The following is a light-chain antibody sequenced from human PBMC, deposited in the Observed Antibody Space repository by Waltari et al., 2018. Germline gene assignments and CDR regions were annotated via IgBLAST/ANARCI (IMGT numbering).Light chain of an antibody. CDR2: DNS. V-gene: IGLV1-51*01. Sequence: QSVLTQPPSVSAAPGQKVTISCSGRTSNIGYNSVSWYKQIPDTAPNLLIFDNSRRPSGIPDRLSASKSGTSATLGITGLQTGDEAEYYCGAWDSTLSSFVFGTGTKVTVL. CDR1: TSNIGYNS. CDR3: GAWDSTLSSFV. J-gene: IGLJ1*01.